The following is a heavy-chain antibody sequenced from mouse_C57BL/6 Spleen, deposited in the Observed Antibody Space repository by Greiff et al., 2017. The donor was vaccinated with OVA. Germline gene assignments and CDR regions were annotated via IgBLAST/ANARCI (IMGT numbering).Heavy chain of an antibody. D-gene: IGHD1-1*01. CDR3: ARNYYGSRSGYFDV. Sequence: EVQVVESGGGLVKPGGSLKLSCAASGFTFSSYTMSWVRQTPEKRLEWVATISGGGGNNYYPDSVKGRFTISRDNAKNTLYLQMSSLRAEDTALYYCARNYYGSRSGYFDVWGTGTTVTVSS. CDR1: GFTFSSYT. J-gene: IGHJ1*03. CDR2: ISGGGGNN. V-gene: IGHV5-9*01.